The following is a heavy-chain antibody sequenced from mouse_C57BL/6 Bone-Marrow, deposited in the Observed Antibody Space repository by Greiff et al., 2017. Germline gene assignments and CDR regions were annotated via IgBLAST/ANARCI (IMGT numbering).Heavy chain of an antibody. Sequence: QVQLQQPGTELVKPGASVKLSCKASGYTFTSYWMHWVKQRPGQGLEWIGNINPSNGGTNYNEKFKSKATLTVDKSSSTADMQLSSLTSEDSAVYYCARSLSNYVYLDYWGQGTTLTVSS. CDR3: ARSLSNYVYLDY. CDR1: GYTFTSYW. J-gene: IGHJ2*01. D-gene: IGHD2-5*01. V-gene: IGHV1-53*01. CDR2: INPSNGGT.